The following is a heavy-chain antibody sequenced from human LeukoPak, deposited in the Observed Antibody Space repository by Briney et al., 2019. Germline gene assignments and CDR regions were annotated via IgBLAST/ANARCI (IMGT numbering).Heavy chain of an antibody. CDR3: ARHLIVVAPGYFDY. D-gene: IGHD3-22*01. Sequence: SETLSLTCTVSGGSISSSSYYWGWIRQPAGKGLEWIGSIYYSGSTYYNPSLKSRVTISVDTSKNQFSLKLSSVTAADTAVYYCARHLIVVAPGYFDYWGQGTLVTVSS. V-gene: IGHV4-39*01. CDR1: GGSISSSSYY. CDR2: IYYSGST. J-gene: IGHJ4*02.